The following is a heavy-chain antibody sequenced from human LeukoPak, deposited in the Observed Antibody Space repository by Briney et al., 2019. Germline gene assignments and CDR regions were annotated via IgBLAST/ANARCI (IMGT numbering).Heavy chain of an antibody. D-gene: IGHD6-19*01. Sequence: ASVKVSCKASGYTFITYYMHWVRQAPGQGLEWMGVINPSGGRTSYAQKFQGRVTMTRDTSTSTVYMELSSLRSEDTAVYYCASKDTSGWYEEAWGQGTLVTVSS. CDR2: INPSGGRT. V-gene: IGHV1-46*01. CDR1: GYTFITYY. J-gene: IGHJ5*02. CDR3: ASKDTSGWYEEA.